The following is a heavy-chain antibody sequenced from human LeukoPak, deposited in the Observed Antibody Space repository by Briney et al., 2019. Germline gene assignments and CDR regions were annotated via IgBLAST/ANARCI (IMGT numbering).Heavy chain of an antibody. CDR1: GFTFSSYS. CDR3: GGEFSSSPASMDV. J-gene: IGHJ6*02. V-gene: IGHV3-21*01. CDR2: ISSTSDYI. D-gene: IGHD6-13*01. Sequence: GGSLRLSCAASGFTFSSYSMNWVRQAPGKGLEWVSFISSTSDYIYYADSVKGRFTISRDNAKKSLYLQVSSLREEDTAVYYCGGEFSSSPASMDVWGQGTTVTVSS.